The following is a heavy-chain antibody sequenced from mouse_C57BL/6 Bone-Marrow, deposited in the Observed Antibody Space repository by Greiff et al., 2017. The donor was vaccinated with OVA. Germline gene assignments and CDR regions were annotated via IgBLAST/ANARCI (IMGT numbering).Heavy chain of an antibody. D-gene: IGHD4-1*01. Sequence: QVQLKQPGAELVKPGASVKLSCKASGYTFTSYWMHWVKQRPGQGLEWIGMIHPNSGSTNYNEKFKRKATLTVDKSSSAAYMQLSSLTSEDSAVYYCARVAGRDFDYWGQGTTLTVSS. CDR1: GYTFTSYW. J-gene: IGHJ2*01. CDR2: IHPNSGST. CDR3: ARVAGRDFDY. V-gene: IGHV1-64*01.